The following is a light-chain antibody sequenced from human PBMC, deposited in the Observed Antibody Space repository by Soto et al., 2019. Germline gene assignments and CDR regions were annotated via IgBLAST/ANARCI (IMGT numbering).Light chain of an antibody. CDR1: QGITSY. Sequence: IQLTQSPSSLSASVGDRVTITCRASQGITSYLAWYQQRPGKAPGLLIYSASTLQSGVPSRFSGNGYGTDFSLTISNLQPEDFATYYCQQLYSHPLTFGGGTKVDIK. CDR3: QQLYSHPLT. V-gene: IGKV1-9*01. CDR2: SAS. J-gene: IGKJ4*01.